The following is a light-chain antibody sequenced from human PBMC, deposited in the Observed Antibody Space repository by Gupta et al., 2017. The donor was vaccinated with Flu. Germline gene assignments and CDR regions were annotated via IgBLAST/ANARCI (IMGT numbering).Light chain of an antibody. CDR2: LYSNGSH. V-gene: IGLV4-69*01. Sequence: VKLTCTLNSGPSTYAIQWHQQQPGPGPPLLMMLYSNGSHTKGDAIPDCFSGSSSAAALILTISHLQSDAESYYYSQNWGGGTVVFGGGTKLTVI. J-gene: IGLJ2*01. CDR3: QNWGGGTVV. CDR1: SGPSTYA.